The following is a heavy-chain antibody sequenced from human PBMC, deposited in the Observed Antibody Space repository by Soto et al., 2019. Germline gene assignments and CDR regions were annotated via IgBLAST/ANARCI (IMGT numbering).Heavy chain of an antibody. J-gene: IGHJ6*02. D-gene: IGHD3-10*01. CDR3: ATHGATTMARGAMKHYYYVMDV. CDR2: IIPIFDTP. V-gene: IGHV1-69*06. CDR1: GGIFSSFT. Sequence: GASVKVSCKASGGIFSSFTISCVRQPPGQGLEWLGGIIPIFDTPTYAQNFQGRVTITADKSTNTVYMELSSLRSEDTAVYYCATHGATTMARGAMKHYYYVMDVWGQGTTVTVSS.